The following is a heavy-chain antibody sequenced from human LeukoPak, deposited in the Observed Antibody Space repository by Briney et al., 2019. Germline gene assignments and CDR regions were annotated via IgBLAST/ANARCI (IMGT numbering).Heavy chain of an antibody. J-gene: IGHJ3*02. D-gene: IGHD6-13*01. Sequence: GGSLRLSCAASGFTFNYYGVHWVRQAPGKGLEWVAVIPYDGSHKYYTDSVKGRFTISRDNSKNTMYLQMNSLRAEDTAVYYCAKDRQQLVIHNAFDIWGQGTMVTVSS. CDR1: GFTFNYYG. CDR3: AKDRQQLVIHNAFDI. CDR2: IPYDGSHK. V-gene: IGHV3-30*18.